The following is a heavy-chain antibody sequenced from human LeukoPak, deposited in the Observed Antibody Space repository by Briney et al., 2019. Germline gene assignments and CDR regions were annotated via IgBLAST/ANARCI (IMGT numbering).Heavy chain of an antibody. Sequence: GGSLRLSCAASGFTFSNYEMNWVRQAPGKGLEWVSYISGSGSTIYYADSVKGRFTISRDNAKDSLYLQMNSLRAEDTAVYYCARVRSGYSHENYFDYWGQGTLVTVSP. CDR1: GFTFSNYE. CDR2: ISGSGSTI. CDR3: ARVRSGYSHENYFDY. J-gene: IGHJ4*02. D-gene: IGHD5-18*01. V-gene: IGHV3-48*03.